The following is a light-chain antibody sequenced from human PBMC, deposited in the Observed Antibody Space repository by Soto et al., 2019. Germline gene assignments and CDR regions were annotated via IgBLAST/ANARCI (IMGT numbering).Light chain of an antibody. V-gene: IGLV1-40*01. CDR3: QSYDTSLSVV. CDR2: ANS. CDR1: SSNIGAGYD. Sequence: QSVLTQPPSVSGAPGQRVTISCTGRSSNIGAGYDVHWYLQLPGTAPKLLIYANSNRPSGVPDRFSGSKSGTSASLAITGLRAEDEADYYCQSYDTSLSVVFGGGTKLTVL. J-gene: IGLJ2*01.